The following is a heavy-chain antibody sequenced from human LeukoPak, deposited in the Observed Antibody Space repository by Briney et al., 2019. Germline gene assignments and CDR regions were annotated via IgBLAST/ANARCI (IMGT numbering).Heavy chain of an antibody. D-gene: IGHD6-13*01. V-gene: IGHV3-7*03. CDR1: GFTFSSYW. CDR3: AKGSIAAEHLIGY. Sequence: GGSLRLSCAASGFTFSSYWMSWVRQAPGKGLEWVANIKQDGSEKYYVDSVKGRFTISRDNSKNTLYLQMNSLRAEDTAVYYCAKGSIAAEHLIGYWGQGTLVTVSS. J-gene: IGHJ4*02. CDR2: IKQDGSEK.